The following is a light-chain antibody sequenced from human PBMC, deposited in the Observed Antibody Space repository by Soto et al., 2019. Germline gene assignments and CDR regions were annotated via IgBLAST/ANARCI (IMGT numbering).Light chain of an antibody. CDR2: GAS. J-gene: IGKJ1*01. Sequence: MVLTQSPGTRSLCPGGRARLSSRASQSVSSSYLAWYQQKPGQAPRLLIYGASTRATGIPARFSGSGSGTEFTLTISSLEPEDFAVYYCQQYGSSGTFGQGTKVDIK. V-gene: IGKV3-20*01. CDR1: QSVSSSY. CDR3: QQYGSSGT.